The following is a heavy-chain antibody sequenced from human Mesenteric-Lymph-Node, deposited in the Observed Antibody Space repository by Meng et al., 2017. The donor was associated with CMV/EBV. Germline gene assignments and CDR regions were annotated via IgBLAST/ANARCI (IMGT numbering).Heavy chain of an antibody. J-gene: IGHJ6*02. V-gene: IGHV1-46*01. CDR3: ARAYIVRGSYYGMDV. CDR1: GYTFTRHF. Sequence: ASVKVSCKASGYTFTRHFIHWIRQAPGHGLEWMGIIDSGGGSTSYAQKFQGRVTMTRDTSTSTVYMELSSLRSEDTAVYYCARAYIVRGSYYGMDVWGQGTTVTVSS. D-gene: IGHD2-8*01. CDR2: IDSGGGST.